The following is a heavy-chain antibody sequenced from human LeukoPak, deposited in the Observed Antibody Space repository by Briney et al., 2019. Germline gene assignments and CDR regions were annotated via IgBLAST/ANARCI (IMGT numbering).Heavy chain of an antibody. CDR1: GFTFSDST. J-gene: IGHJ4*02. D-gene: IGHD5-18*01. V-gene: IGHV3-21*01. Sequence: PGGSLRLSCAASGFTFSDSTMNWVRQASGKGLEWVASINSAGSTTHYADAVKGRLTISRDNARNSLYLQLNSLRGEDTAVYYCVRADTRDYWGQGTLITVSS. CDR2: INSAGSTT. CDR3: VRADTRDY.